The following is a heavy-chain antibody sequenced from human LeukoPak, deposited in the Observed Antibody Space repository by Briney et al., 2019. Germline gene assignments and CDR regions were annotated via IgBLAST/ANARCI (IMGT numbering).Heavy chain of an antibody. J-gene: IGHJ4*02. CDR3: RAAADLNDY. CDR2: IRSKADSHTT. Sequence: GGSLKLSCAASGFTFSGSAMHWVRQASGKGLEWLGRIRSKADSHTTAYAASVKGRIIVSRDDSKNTAYLQMNSLKTEDTAVYYCRAAADLNDYWGQGTLVTVSS. D-gene: IGHD6-13*01. CDR1: GFTFSGSA. V-gene: IGHV3-73*01.